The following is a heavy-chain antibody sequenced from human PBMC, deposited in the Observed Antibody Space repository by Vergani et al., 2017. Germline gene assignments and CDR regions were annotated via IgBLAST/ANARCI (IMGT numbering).Heavy chain of an antibody. Sequence: VHVVQSGAEVKKSGASVKVSCKTSGYTFSNYYMHWVRQAPGQGLEWMGIINPSGGHTNYAQKFQGRVTMTRDTSTSTVYMELSSLRSEDTAIYYCARGDYGILTGYRYWGQGTLGTGSA. CDR1: GYTFSNYY. V-gene: IGHV1-46*03. J-gene: IGHJ4*02. CDR2: INPSGGHT. CDR3: ARGDYGILTGYRY. D-gene: IGHD3-9*01.